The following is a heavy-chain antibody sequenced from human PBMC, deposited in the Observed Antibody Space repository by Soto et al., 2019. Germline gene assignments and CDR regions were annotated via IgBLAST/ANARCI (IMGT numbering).Heavy chain of an antibody. CDR1: GFTFTSSA. CDR3: AAVGYSSSWIDY. CDR2: IVVGSGNT. D-gene: IGHD6-13*01. V-gene: IGHV1-58*01. Sequence: ASVKVSCKASGFTFTSSAVQWVRQARGQRLEWIGWIVVGSGNTNYAQKFQERVTITRDMSTSTAYMELSSLRSEDTAVYYCAAVGYSSSWIDYWGQGTLVTVSS. J-gene: IGHJ4*02.